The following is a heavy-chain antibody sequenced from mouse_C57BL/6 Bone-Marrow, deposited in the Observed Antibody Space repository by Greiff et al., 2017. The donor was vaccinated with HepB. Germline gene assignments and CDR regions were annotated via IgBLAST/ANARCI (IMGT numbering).Heavy chain of an antibody. V-gene: IGHV1-18*01. D-gene: IGHD1-1*01. CDR2: INPNNGGT. Sequence: EVQLVESGPELVKPGASVKIPCKASGYTFTDYNMDWVKQSHGKSLEWIGDINPNNGGTIYNQKFKGKATLTVDKSSSTAYMELRSLTSEDTAVYYCARDITTVAYYFDNGGQGTTLTVSS. CDR3: ARDITTVAYYFDN. CDR1: GYTFTDYN. J-gene: IGHJ2*01.